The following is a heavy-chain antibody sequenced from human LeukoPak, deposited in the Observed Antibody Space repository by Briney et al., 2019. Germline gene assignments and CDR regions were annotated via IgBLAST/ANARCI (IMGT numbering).Heavy chain of an antibody. V-gene: IGHV1-18*01. CDR2: ISAYNGNT. J-gene: IGHJ4*02. CDR1: GYTFTSYG. D-gene: IGHD2-2*01. CDR3: ARSRGQPAADLLFDY. Sequence: ASVKVSCKASGYTFTSYGISWVRQAPGQGLEWMGWISAYNGNTNYAQKLQGRVTMTTDTSTSTAYMELRILRSDDTAVYYCARSRGQPAADLLFDYWGQGTLVTVSS.